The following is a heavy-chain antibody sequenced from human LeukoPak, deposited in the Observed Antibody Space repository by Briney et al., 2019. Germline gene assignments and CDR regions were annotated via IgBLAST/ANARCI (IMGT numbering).Heavy chain of an antibody. CDR3: AKEEPEGYSSSWETEYFQH. D-gene: IGHD6-13*01. V-gene: IGHV3-30*18. CDR1: GFTFSSYG. Sequence: GGSLRLSCAASGFTFSSYGMHWVRQAPGKGLEWVAVISYDGSNKYYADSVKGRFTISRDNSKNTLYLQMNSLRAEDTAVYYCAKEEPEGYSSSWETEYFQHWGQGTLVTVSS. CDR2: ISYDGSNK. J-gene: IGHJ1*01.